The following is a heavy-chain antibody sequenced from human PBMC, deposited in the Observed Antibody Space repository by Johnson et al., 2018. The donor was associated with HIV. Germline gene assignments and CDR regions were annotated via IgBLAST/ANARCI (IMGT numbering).Heavy chain of an antibody. CDR2: IYSGGST. Sequence: VQLVESGGGVVRPGGSLRLSCEVSGFTVSNNYMSWVRQAPGKGLEWVSVIYSGGSTYYADSVKGRFTISRDNSKNTLYLQMNNLRAEDTAVYYCAKVGIVGATTGAFDIWGQGTMVTVSS. V-gene: IGHV3-66*01. D-gene: IGHD1-26*01. CDR3: AKVGIVGATTGAFDI. J-gene: IGHJ3*02. CDR1: GFTVSNNY.